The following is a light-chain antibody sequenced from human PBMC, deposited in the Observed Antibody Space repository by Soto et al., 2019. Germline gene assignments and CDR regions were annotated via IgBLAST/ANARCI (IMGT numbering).Light chain of an antibody. V-gene: IGLV2-23*02. Sequence: QSALTQPASVSGSPGQSIAISCTGTSSDVGGYNFVSWYQQHPGKAPKVLIYEVSKRPSGVSDRFSGSKSGNTASLTISGLQAEDEADYYCCSDAGRSTYVFGTGTKVTVL. CDR1: SSDVGGYNF. CDR3: CSDAGRSTYV. J-gene: IGLJ1*01. CDR2: EVS.